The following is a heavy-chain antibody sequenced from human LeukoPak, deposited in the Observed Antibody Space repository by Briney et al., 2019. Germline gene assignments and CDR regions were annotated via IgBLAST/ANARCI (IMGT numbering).Heavy chain of an antibody. J-gene: IGHJ3*02. CDR3: AGGDKYSNYDAFDI. CDR1: GYTFTSYD. Sequence: ASVKVSCKASGYTFTSYDINWVRQATGQGLEWMGWMNPNSGNTGYAQKFQGRVTMTRNTSISTAYMELSSLRSEDTAVYYCAGGDKYSNYDAFDIWGQGTMVTVSS. CDR2: MNPNSGNT. V-gene: IGHV1-8*01. D-gene: IGHD4-11*01.